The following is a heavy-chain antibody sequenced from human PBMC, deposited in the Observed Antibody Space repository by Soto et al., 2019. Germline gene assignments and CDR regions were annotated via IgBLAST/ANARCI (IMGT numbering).Heavy chain of an antibody. J-gene: IGHJ5*02. V-gene: IGHV4-39*01. D-gene: IGHD3-22*01. CDR2: VYYTGGA. CDR1: GGFIDNSHSF. CDR3: LRVVEAASRPTDTVS. Sequence: SETLSLTCDVSGGFIDNSHSFWGWVRQPPGKGLEFIGSVYYTGGAYYNPSLKSRVSVSVDTSKNQVSLRVNSVTAADTAVYYCLRVVEAASRPTDTVSWGQGILVSVFS.